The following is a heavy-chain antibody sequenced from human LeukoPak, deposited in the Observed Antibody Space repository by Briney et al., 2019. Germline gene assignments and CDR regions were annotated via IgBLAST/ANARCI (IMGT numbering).Heavy chain of an antibody. Sequence: GGSLRLSCTASGFTLSSYSMNWVRQAPGKGLEWVANIKQDGSEKYYVDSVKGRFTISRDNAKNSLYLQMNSLRAEDTAVYYCARDRDGYLDYWGQGTLVTVSS. CDR1: GFTLSSYS. CDR2: IKQDGSEK. CDR3: ARDRDGYLDY. J-gene: IGHJ4*02. V-gene: IGHV3-7*01. D-gene: IGHD5-24*01.